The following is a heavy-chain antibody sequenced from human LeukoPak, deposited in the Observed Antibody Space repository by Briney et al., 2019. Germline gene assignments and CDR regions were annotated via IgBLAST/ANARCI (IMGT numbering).Heavy chain of an antibody. CDR1: GFTFSSYA. Sequence: PGGSLRLSCAASGFTFSSYAMSWVRQAPGKGLEWVSAISGSGGSTYYADSVKGRFTISRDNSKNTLYLQMDSLRAEDTAVYYCARLAYYDSSGYLTDFDYWGQGTLVTVSS. D-gene: IGHD3-22*01. CDR3: ARLAYYDSSGYLTDFDY. V-gene: IGHV3-23*01. CDR2: ISGSGGST. J-gene: IGHJ4*02.